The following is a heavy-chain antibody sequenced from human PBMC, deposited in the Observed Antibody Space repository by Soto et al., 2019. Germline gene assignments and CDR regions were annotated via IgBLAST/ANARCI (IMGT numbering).Heavy chain of an antibody. J-gene: IGHJ4*02. Sequence: SETLSLTCAVYVGSFSRYYWSWLRQPPGKGLEWIGEINHSGSTNYNPSLKSRVTISVDTSKNQFSLKLSSVTAADTAVYYCARVPPRYSKTYDYWGQGTLVTVSS. D-gene: IGHD6-13*01. V-gene: IGHV4-34*01. CDR2: INHSGST. CDR3: ARVPPRYSKTYDY. CDR1: VGSFSRYY.